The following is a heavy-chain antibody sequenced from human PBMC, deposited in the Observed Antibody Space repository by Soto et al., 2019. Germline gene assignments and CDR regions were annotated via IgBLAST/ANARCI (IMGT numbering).Heavy chain of an antibody. CDR1: GGSISSSNW. CDR2: IYHSGST. D-gene: IGHD3-22*01. Sequence: SETLSLTCAVSGGSISSSNWWSWVRQPPGKGLEWIGEIYHSGSTNYNPSLKSRVTISVDKSKNQFSLKLSSVTAADTAVYYCARDRDYYDSSGYLSNWFDPWGQGTLVTVS. CDR3: ARDRDYYDSSGYLSNWFDP. V-gene: IGHV4-4*02. J-gene: IGHJ5*02.